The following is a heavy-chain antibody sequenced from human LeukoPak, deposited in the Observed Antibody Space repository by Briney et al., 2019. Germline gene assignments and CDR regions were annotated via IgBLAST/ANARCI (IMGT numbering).Heavy chain of an antibody. CDR3: ARHRPNSPLVY. J-gene: IGHJ4*02. V-gene: IGHV4-39*01. CDR1: GGSISSSSYY. CDR2: IYYSGST. Sequence: PSETLSLTCTVSGGSISSSSYYWGWIRQPPGKGLEWIGSIYYSGSTYYNPSLKSRVTISVDTSKNQFSLKLSSVTAADTAVYYCARHRPNSPLVYWGQGTLVTVSS. D-gene: IGHD2-8*02.